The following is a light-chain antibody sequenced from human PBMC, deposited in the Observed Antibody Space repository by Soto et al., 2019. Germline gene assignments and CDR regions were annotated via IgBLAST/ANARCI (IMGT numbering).Light chain of an antibody. CDR3: QQYNIYWT. Sequence: EIVLTQSPGTLSLCPGERATLSCRASQSVSSTYLAWYQRKPGQAPRLLIYGASSRATGIPDRFSGSGSGTDSTLTISSLQPDDFATYFCQQYNIYWTFGQGTKVDI. CDR2: GAS. CDR1: QSVSSTY. J-gene: IGKJ1*01. V-gene: IGKV3-20*01.